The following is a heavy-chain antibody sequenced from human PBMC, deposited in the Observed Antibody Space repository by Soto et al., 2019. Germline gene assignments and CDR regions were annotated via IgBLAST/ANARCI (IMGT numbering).Heavy chain of an antibody. CDR2: IYHSGST. D-gene: IGHD3-10*01. J-gene: IGHJ5*02. V-gene: IGHV4-4*02. CDR3: ARDYYGSGSPNWFDP. CDR1: GGSISSSNW. Sequence: SETLSLTCAVSGGSISSSNWWSWVRQPPGKGLEWIGEIYHSGSTNYNPSLKSRVTISVDKSENQFSLKPSSVTAADTAVYYCARDYYGSGSPNWFDPWGQGTLVTVSS.